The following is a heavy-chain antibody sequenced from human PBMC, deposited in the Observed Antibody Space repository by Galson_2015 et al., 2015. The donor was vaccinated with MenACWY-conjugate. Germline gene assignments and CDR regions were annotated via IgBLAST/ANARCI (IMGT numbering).Heavy chain of an antibody. Sequence: SLRLSCAATGFTVNSNYMSWVRQAPGKGLECVSVIYAGGSKYYTASVKGRFTVPRANSNNTVHLQMNSLRVEDTAVYYCARAISLRGSGHFPPDYMDVWGKGTTVTVSS. CDR3: ARAISLRGSGHFPPDYMDV. J-gene: IGHJ6*03. D-gene: IGHD3-10*01. CDR2: IYAGGSK. CDR1: GFTVNSNY. V-gene: IGHV3-53*01.